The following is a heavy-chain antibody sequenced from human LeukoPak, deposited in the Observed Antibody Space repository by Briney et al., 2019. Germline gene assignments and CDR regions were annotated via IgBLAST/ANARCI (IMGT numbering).Heavy chain of an antibody. J-gene: IGHJ4*02. CDR3: AKDRMIVVVITSDYFDY. CDR1: GFTFSSYS. V-gene: IGHV3-23*01. Sequence: GGSLRLSCAASGFTFSSYSMNWVRQAPGKGLEWVSAISGSGGSTYYADSVKGRFTISRDNSKNTLYLQMNSLRAEDTAVYYCAKDRMIVVVITSDYFDYWGQGTLVTVSS. CDR2: ISGSGGST. D-gene: IGHD3-22*01.